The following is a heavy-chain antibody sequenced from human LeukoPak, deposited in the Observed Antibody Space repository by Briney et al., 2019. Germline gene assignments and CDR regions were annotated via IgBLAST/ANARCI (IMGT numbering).Heavy chain of an antibody. Sequence: GSLKLSCAASGFTFSGSAMHWVRQASGKGLEWVGRIRSKANSYATAYAASVKGRFTISRDDSKNTAYLQMNSLKAEDTAVYYCTRRAMGKGGLDYWGQGTLVTVSS. J-gene: IGHJ4*02. V-gene: IGHV3-73*01. CDR3: TRRAMGKGGLDY. CDR2: IRSKANSYAT. D-gene: IGHD5-18*01. CDR1: GFTFSGSA.